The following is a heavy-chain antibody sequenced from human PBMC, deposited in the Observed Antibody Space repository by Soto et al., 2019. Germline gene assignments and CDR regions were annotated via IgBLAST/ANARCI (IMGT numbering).Heavy chain of an antibody. V-gene: IGHV4-4*07. Sequence: SETLSLTCNVSGGSVRGYYWSWIRQSPDKGLEWLGRLWIGRMSTTETTTYNPSLKGRVTMSVDTSKNHFSLRLKSVTAADTAIYYCANLRAVAGPLDFWGPGTLVTVSS. CDR2: MSTTETT. CDR1: GGSVRGYY. CDR3: ANLRAVAGPLDF. D-gene: IGHD6-19*01. J-gene: IGHJ4*02.